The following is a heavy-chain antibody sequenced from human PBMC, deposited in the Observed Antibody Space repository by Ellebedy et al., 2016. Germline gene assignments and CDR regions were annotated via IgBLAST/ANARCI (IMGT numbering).Heavy chain of an antibody. CDR1: GYTFTSYG. CDR3: AREFTEDGYNYYYYGMDV. J-gene: IGHJ6*02. CDR2: ISAYNGNT. Sequence: ASVKVSCKASGYTFTSYGISWVRQAPGQGLEWMGWISAYNGNTNYAQKLQGRVTMTTDTSTSTAYMELRSLRSEDTAVYYCAREFTEDGYNYYYYGMDVWGQGTTVTVSS. D-gene: IGHD5-24*01. V-gene: IGHV1-18*04.